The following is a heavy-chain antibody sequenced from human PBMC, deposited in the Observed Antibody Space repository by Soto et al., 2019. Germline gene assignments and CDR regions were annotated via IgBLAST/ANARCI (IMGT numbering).Heavy chain of an antibody. J-gene: IGHJ6*02. CDR1: GYTFTSYG. D-gene: IGHD3-10*01. CDR3: ARDVPGSGSFGYYYYGMDV. CDR2: ISAYNGNT. Sequence: QVQLVQSGAEVKKPGASVKVSCKASGYTFTSYGISWVRQAPGQGLEWMGWISAYNGNTNYAQKLQGSVTMTTDTSTSTAYMELRSLRSDDTAVYYCARDVPGSGSFGYYYYGMDVWGQGTTVTVSS. V-gene: IGHV1-18*01.